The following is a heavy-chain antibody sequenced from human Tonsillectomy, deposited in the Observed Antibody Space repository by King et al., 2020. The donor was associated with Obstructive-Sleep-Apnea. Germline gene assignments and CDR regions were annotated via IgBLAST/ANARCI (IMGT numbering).Heavy chain of an antibody. D-gene: IGHD6-19*01. CDR3: VRDDTRAIRAINGWYDALDF. Sequence: EVQLVESGGGLVHPGESLRLSCAASGFRFSDYWMTWVRQAPGKGLEWVANIREDGSQRNYVDSVKGRFTISRDNAKNAVFLQLNSLRAGDTALYYCVRDDTRAIRAINGWYDALDFWGQGTMVTVSS. CDR2: IREDGSQR. CDR1: GFRFSDYW. J-gene: IGHJ3*01. V-gene: IGHV3-7*01.